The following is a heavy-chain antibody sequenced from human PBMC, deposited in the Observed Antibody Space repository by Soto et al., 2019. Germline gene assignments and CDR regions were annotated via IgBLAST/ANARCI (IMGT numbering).Heavy chain of an antibody. CDR2: IIPIIGII. D-gene: IGHD4-4*01. CDR3: AGDPDSHYNDSQASSYP. Sequence: VASVKVSCKASGGTFSTYTITWVRQAPGQGLEWMGRIIPIIGIINYAQKFQGRVTISADKFTGTAYMELTGLRSDDTAVYYCAGDPDSHYNDSQASSYPWGQGTLVTVSS. V-gene: IGHV1-69*04. J-gene: IGHJ5*02. CDR1: GGTFSTYT.